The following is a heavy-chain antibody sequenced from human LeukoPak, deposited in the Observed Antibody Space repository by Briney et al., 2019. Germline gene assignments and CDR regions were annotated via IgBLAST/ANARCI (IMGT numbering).Heavy chain of an antibody. J-gene: IGHJ5*02. V-gene: IGHV4-61*01. Sequence: PSETLSLTCTVSGVSVSSGSYYWSCIRPPPGKGLEWIGYIYYSGSTNYNPSLKSRVTISVDTPKNQFSLKLSSVTAAETAVYYCARERGYSYGTGWFDPWGQGTLVTVST. CDR1: GVSVSSGSYY. CDR2: IYYSGST. CDR3: ARERGYSYGTGWFDP. D-gene: IGHD5-18*01.